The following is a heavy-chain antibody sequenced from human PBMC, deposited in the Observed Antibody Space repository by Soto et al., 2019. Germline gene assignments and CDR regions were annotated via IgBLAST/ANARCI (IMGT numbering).Heavy chain of an antibody. V-gene: IGHV3-33*01. CDR1: GFTFSSYG. Sequence: GGSLRLSCAASGFTFSSYGMHWVRQAPGKGLEWVAVIWYDGSNKYYADSVKGRFTISRDNSKNTLYLQMNSLRAEDTAVYYCACFCQYYDFWSGYGYWGQGTLVPVSS. CDR3: ACFCQYYDFWSGYGY. D-gene: IGHD3-3*01. J-gene: IGHJ4*01. CDR2: IWYDGSNK.